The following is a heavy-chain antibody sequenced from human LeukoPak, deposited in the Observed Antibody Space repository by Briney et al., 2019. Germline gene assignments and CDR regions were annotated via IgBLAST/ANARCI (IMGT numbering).Heavy chain of an antibody. CDR1: GGSTRSYY. J-gene: IGHJ4*02. CDR2: IYDSGST. V-gene: IGHV4-59*08. D-gene: IGHD5-24*01. Sequence: SETLSLTSTVSGGSTRSYYWSWMRQPPGKGLEWIGYIYDSGSTNYNPSLKSRVTISVDTSKNQFSLKLSSVTAADTAVYYCARHGGGYSFDYWGQGTLVTVSS. CDR3: ARHGGGYSFDY.